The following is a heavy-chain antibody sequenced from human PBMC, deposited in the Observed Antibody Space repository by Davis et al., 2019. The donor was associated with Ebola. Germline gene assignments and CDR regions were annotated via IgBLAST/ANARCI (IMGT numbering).Heavy chain of an antibody. Sequence: AASVKVSCKASGYTFTNYGITWVRQAPGQGLEWMGWISAYNGNTNYAQKLQGRVTMTTDTSTSTAYMELRSLRSDDTAVYYCAKARGYCSGGSCSTYYFDYWGQGTLVTVSS. D-gene: IGHD2-15*01. CDR3: AKARGYCSGGSCSTYYFDY. J-gene: IGHJ4*02. V-gene: IGHV1-18*04. CDR2: ISAYNGNT. CDR1: GYTFTNYG.